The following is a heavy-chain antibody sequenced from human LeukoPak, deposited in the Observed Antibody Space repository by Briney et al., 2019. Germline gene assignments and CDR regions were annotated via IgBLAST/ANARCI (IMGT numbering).Heavy chain of an antibody. D-gene: IGHD3-10*01. J-gene: IGHJ4*02. CDR2: ISRSGHT. CDR3: AKLSFGDSHFDQ. Sequence: SETLSLTCAVYGGSFSGYYWSWIRQPPRQGLEWLGYISRSGHTNYNPALKSRVSMSVATSKNHFSLNLTSVTATDTAIYYCAKLSFGDSHFDQWGQGTLVTVSS. V-gene: IGHV4-34*01. CDR1: GGSFSGYY.